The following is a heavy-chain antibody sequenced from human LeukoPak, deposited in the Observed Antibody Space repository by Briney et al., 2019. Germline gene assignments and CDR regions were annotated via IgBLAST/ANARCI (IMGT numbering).Heavy chain of an antibody. Sequence: SETLSLTCAVYGGSFSGYYWSWIRQPPGKGLEWIGEINHSGSTNYNPSLKSRVTISVDTSKNQFSLKLSSVTAADTAVYYCARMSIAAAGTSFDYWGQGTLVTVSS. CDR3: ARMSIAAAGTSFDY. CDR1: GGSFSGYY. V-gene: IGHV4-34*01. J-gene: IGHJ4*02. D-gene: IGHD6-13*01. CDR2: INHSGST.